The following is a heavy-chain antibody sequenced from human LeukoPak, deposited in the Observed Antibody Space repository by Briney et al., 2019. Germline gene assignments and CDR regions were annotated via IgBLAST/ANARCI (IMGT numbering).Heavy chain of an antibody. CDR2: IRSRTNGETA. J-gene: IGHJ3*02. CDR1: GFTFGDDA. Sequence: SLRLSCTASGFTFGDDAVSWVRQAPGKGLEWVGFIRSRTNGETARYAASVEGRFTLSRDDSRSIAYLQLNSLKTEDTAVYYCTREYGDYDHAFDIWGQGTMVTVSS. D-gene: IGHD4-17*01. CDR3: TREYGDYDHAFDI. V-gene: IGHV3-49*04.